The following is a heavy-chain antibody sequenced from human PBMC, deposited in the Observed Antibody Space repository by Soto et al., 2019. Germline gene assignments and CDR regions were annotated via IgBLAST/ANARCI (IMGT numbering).Heavy chain of an antibody. CDR2: VYYSGST. D-gene: IGHD1-26*01. CDR1: GCSVSSGSYS. J-gene: IGHJ6*02. Sequence: SDTLSLPSPVSGCSVSSGSYSRSWILQPPGKGLEWIGDVYYSGSTDYNPSLKSRVTISVDTSKNQFSLKLGSVTAADTAVYYCARDQGGGATSNYYYGIHAWGQGTTVTASS. CDR3: ARDQGGGATSNYYYGIHA. V-gene: IGHV4-61*01.